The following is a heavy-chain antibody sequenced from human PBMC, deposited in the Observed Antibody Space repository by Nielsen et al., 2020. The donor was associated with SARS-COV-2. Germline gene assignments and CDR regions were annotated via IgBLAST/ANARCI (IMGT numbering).Heavy chain of an antibody. Sequence: SETLSPTCTVSGGSISSGGYYWSWIRQHPGKGLEWIGYIYYSGSTYYNPSLKSRVTISVDTSKNQFSLKLSSVTAADTAVYYCARQTEEDAFDIWGQGTMVTVSS. V-gene: IGHV4-31*03. CDR1: GGSISSGGYY. CDR2: IYYSGST. CDR3: ARQTEEDAFDI. J-gene: IGHJ3*02.